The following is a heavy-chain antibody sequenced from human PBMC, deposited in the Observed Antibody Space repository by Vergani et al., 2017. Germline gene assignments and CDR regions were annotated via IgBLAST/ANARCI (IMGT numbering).Heavy chain of an antibody. D-gene: IGHD6-6*01. Sequence: EVQLLESGGGLVKPGGSLRLSCAASGFTFSSYAMSWVRQAPGKGLEWVAAISGRSGSTYYVDSVKGRFTISRDKSKNTLYLQVNSLRAEDTAVYYCAKGSARPHLMDCWGQG. CDR2: ISGRSGST. J-gene: IGHJ4*02. V-gene: IGHV3-23*01. CDR1: GFTFSSYA. CDR3: AKGSARPHLMDC.